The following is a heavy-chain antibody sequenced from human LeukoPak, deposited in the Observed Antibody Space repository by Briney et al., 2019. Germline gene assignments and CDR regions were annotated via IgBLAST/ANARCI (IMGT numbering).Heavy chain of an antibody. CDR1: GFTFSSYA. CDR3: ARALYTTGWYPDYFDF. Sequence: GGSLRLSCAASGFTFSSYAMSWVRQAPGKGLEWVSGISGSGSSTYHADSVKGRFTISRDNSKNSLYLQMNSLRAEDTAVYYCARALYTTGWYPDYFDFWGQGTLVTVSS. V-gene: IGHV3-23*01. D-gene: IGHD6-19*01. CDR2: ISGSGSST. J-gene: IGHJ4*02.